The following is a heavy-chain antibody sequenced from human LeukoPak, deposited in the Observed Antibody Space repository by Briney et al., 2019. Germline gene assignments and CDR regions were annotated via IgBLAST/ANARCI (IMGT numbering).Heavy chain of an antibody. V-gene: IGHV3-30-3*01. CDR3: ASAANDYGSRVVSAFDY. J-gene: IGHJ4*02. CDR2: ISYDGNNE. D-gene: IGHD4-17*01. Sequence: GGSLRLSCAASGFTFSSYAMNWVRQAPGKGLEWVAGISYDGNNEYYADSVKGRFTISRDNSKDTLYLQMNSLKGEDTAVYFCASAANDYGSRVVSAFDYWGQGTLATVSS. CDR1: GFTFSSYA.